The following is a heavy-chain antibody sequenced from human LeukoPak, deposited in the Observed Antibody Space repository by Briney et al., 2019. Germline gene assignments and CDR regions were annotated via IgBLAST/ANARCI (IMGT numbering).Heavy chain of an antibody. CDR2: IYYSGST. CDR3: ARGDGAFDI. V-gene: IGHV4-59*01. J-gene: IGHJ3*02. CDR1: GGSIGSYY. Sequence: SETLSLTCTVSGGSIGSYYWSWIRQHPGKGLEWIGYIYYSGSTNYNPSLKSRVTISVDTSKNQFSLKLSSVTAADTAVYYCARGDGAFDIWGQGTMVTVSS.